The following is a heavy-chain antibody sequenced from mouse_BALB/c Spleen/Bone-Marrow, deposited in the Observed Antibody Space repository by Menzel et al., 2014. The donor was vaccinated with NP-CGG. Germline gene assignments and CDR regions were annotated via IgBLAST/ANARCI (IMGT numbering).Heavy chain of an antibody. Sequence: VQLQQSGAELAKPGASVKMSCKASGYTFTSYWMHWVKQRPGQGLEWIGCINPSTGYTEYNQKFKDKATLTADKSSSTAYMQLSSLTSEDSAVYYCARSGGYAGFSSWGQGTPLTVSS. V-gene: IGHV1-7*01. J-gene: IGHJ2*01. CDR2: INPSTGYT. D-gene: IGHD2-2*01. CDR3: ARSGGYAGFSS. CDR1: GYTFTSYW.